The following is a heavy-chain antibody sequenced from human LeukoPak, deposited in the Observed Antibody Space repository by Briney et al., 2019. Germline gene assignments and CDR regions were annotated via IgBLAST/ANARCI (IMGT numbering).Heavy chain of an antibody. CDR2: IYYTGST. CDR1: GVSISSYY. Sequence: SETLSLTCTVSGVSISSYYWSWIRQPPGKGLEWIGYIYYTGSTNHNPSLKSRVTISVDSSKNQFSLRLSSVTAADTAVYYCARESLTWLQSRTSWFDPWGQGTLVTVSS. CDR3: ARESLTWLQSRTSWFDP. J-gene: IGHJ5*02. D-gene: IGHD5-24*01. V-gene: IGHV4-59*12.